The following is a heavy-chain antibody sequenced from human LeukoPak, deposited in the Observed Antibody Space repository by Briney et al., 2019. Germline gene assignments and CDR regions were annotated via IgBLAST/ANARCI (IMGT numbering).Heavy chain of an antibody. V-gene: IGHV4-61*02. J-gene: IGHJ4*02. CDR1: GGSISSCSYY. D-gene: IGHD3-3*01. Sequence: SQTLSLTCTVSGGSISSCSYYWIWIRQPAGKGLEWIGRIYTSGSTNYNPSLKSRVTISVDTSKKQFSLKLSSVTAADTAVYYCARESLIFGVVSDFDYWGQGTLVTVSS. CDR3: ARESLIFGVVSDFDY. CDR2: IYTSGST.